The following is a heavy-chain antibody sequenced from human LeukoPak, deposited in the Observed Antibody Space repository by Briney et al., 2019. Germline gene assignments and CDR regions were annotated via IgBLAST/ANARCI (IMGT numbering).Heavy chain of an antibody. V-gene: IGHV3-30-3*01. D-gene: IGHD3-10*01. CDR2: ISYDGSNK. Sequence: GGSLRLSCAASGFTFSGYAMHWVRQAPGKGLEWVAVISYDGSNKYYADSVKGRFTISRDNSKNTLYLQMNSLRAEDTAVYYCARDGSGSYYKFDYWGQGTLVTVSS. CDR3: ARDGSGSYYKFDY. J-gene: IGHJ4*02. CDR1: GFTFSGYA.